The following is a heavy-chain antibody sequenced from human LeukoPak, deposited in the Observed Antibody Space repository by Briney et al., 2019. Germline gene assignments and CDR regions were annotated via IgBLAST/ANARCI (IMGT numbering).Heavy chain of an antibody. CDR1: GFTFSNYL. CDR2: INTDGNTT. V-gene: IGHV3-74*01. J-gene: IGHJ4*02. CDR3: ARDLGDGEYFFDF. D-gene: IGHD3-10*01. Sequence: GGSLRLSCAASGFTFSNYLMHWVRQAPGKGLVWVSRINTDGNTTNYADSVKGRFTISRDNAKNTLYLQLNSMMVADTAVYFCARDLGDGEYFFDFWGQGTLVSVSS.